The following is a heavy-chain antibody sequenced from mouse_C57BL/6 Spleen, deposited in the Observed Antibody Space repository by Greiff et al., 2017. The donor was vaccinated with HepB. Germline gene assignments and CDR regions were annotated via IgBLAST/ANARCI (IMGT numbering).Heavy chain of an antibody. CDR2: INPNNGGT. V-gene: IGHV1-26*01. J-gene: IGHJ4*01. CDR3: ARSDHALYYYAMDY. CDR1: GYTFTDYY. Sequence: VQLQQSGPELVKPGASVKISCKASGYTFTDYYMNWVKQSHGKSLEWIGDINPNNGGTSYNQKFKGKATLTVDKSSSTAYMELRSLTSEDSAVYYCARSDHALYYYAMDYWGQGTSVTVSS. D-gene: IGHD6-5*01.